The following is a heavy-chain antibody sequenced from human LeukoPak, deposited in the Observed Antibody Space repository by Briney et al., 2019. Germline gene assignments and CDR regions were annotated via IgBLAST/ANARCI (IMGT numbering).Heavy chain of an antibody. V-gene: IGHV3-7*01. CDR2: IKQDGSEK. Sequence: GGSLRLSCAASGFTFSAYSMSWVRQAPGKGLEWVANIKQDGSEKYYVGSVKGRFTISRDNARNSLYLQMNSLRAEDTAVYYCARDPGPRVPPGSYSDYWGQGTLVTVSS. CDR3: ARDPGPRVPPGSYSDY. D-gene: IGHD1-26*01. J-gene: IGHJ4*02. CDR1: GFTFSAYS.